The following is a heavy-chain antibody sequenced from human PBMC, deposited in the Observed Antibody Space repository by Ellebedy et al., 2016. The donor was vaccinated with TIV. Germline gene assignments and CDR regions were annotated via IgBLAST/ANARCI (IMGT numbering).Heavy chain of an antibody. Sequence: GGSLRLSCAVSGFSLSSNYMSWVRQAPGKGLEWVSIIYSAGNTYYADSVKGRLTISRDTSKNTVFLQMNSLRAEDTAVYYCARVDLGLAFDYWGRGTLVTVSS. D-gene: IGHD3/OR15-3a*01. V-gene: IGHV3-53*01. CDR3: ARVDLGLAFDY. CDR2: IYSAGNT. J-gene: IGHJ4*02. CDR1: GFSLSSNY.